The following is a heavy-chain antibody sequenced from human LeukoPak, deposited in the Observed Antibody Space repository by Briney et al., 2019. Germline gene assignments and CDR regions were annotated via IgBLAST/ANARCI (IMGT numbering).Heavy chain of an antibody. CDR2: IYYSGST. V-gene: IGHV4-59*11. D-gene: IGHD3-9*01. CDR3: ARNAMTGGFDP. Sequence: SETLSLTCTVSGGSISSHYWSWIRQPPGKGLEWIGYIYYSGSTNYNPSLKSRVTISVDTSKNQFSLKLSSVTAADTAVYYCARNAMTGGFDPWGQGTLVTVSS. CDR1: GGSISSHY. J-gene: IGHJ5*02.